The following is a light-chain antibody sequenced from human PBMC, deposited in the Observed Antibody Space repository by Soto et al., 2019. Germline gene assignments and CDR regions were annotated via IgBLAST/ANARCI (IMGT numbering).Light chain of an antibody. CDR1: SSDVGGYNY. Sequence: QPVLTQPASVSGSPGQSITISCTGTSSDVGGYNYVSWYQQHPGKAPKLMIYDVSNRPSGVSNRFSGSKSGNTASLTISGFQAEDEADYYCSSYTSSSTLDVVFGGGTKLTVL. J-gene: IGLJ2*01. CDR3: SSYTSSSTLDVV. CDR2: DVS. V-gene: IGLV2-14*01.